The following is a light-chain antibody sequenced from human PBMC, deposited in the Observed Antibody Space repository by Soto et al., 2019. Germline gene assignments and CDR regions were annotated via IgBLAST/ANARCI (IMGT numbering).Light chain of an antibody. Sequence: DIVMTQSPDSLAVSLGERATLNCKSSQSVLYSPNNKNYLAWYQQKAGQPPKLLIYWASSRESGVPDRFSGSGSGTDFTLTISSLQAEDVAVYYCQQYSTTPFTFCPGTKVDIK. J-gene: IGKJ3*01. CDR3: QQYSTTPFT. CDR1: QSVLYSPNNKNY. CDR2: WAS. V-gene: IGKV4-1*01.